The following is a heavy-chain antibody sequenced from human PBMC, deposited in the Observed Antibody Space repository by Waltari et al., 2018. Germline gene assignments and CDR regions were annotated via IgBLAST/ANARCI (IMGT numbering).Heavy chain of an antibody. V-gene: IGHV3-21*01. CDR2: MGSSSRYI. CDR1: GFTHNYQS. D-gene: IGHD2-15*01. J-gene: IGHJ6*03. Sequence: EVQLVESGGGLVKPGGSLRLSCAASGFTHNYQSVNWVRQAPGKGLEWVSFMGSSSRYIYYADSVKGRFTISRDNAKNSVDLQMNSLRAEDTAVYYCARASTTPNYYYYMDVWGKGTTVTISS. CDR3: ARASTTPNYYYYMDV.